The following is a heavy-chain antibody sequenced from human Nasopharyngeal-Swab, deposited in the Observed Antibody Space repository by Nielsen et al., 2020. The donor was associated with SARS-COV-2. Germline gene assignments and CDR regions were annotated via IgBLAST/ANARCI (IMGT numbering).Heavy chain of an antibody. J-gene: IGHJ4*02. Sequence: SVKVSCKASGGTFSSYAISWVRQAPGQGLEWMGGIIPIFGTANYAQKFQGRVMITADKSTSTAYMELSSLRSEDTAVYYCARDASSSPGGYYFDYWGQGTLVTVSS. V-gene: IGHV1-69*06. CDR2: IIPIFGTA. CDR3: ARDASSSPGGYYFDY. CDR1: GGTFSSYA. D-gene: IGHD6-6*01.